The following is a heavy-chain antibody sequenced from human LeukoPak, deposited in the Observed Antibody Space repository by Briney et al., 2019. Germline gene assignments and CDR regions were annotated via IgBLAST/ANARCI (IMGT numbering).Heavy chain of an antibody. Sequence: ASVKVSCKASGYTFTSYGVSWVRQAPGQGLEWMGWISAYNGNTNYAQKLQGRVTMTTDTSTSTAYMELRSLRSGDTAVYYCARDPRYCSSISCPAGAFDIWGQGTMVTVSS. D-gene: IGHD2-2*01. V-gene: IGHV1-18*01. CDR1: GYTFTSYG. J-gene: IGHJ3*02. CDR3: ARDPRYCSSISCPAGAFDI. CDR2: ISAYNGNT.